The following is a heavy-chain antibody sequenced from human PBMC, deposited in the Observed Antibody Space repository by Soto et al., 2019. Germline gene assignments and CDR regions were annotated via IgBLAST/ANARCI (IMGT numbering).Heavy chain of an antibody. CDR3: ARDLTGPFDD. D-gene: IGHD1-20*01. CDR2: INRDGSTT. V-gene: IGHV3-74*01. Sequence: PGGSLRLSCVASGFTLSTYWVHWVRQDPGKGLVWVSRINRDGSTTTYADSVKGRFTISRDNAKNTLYLQMNSLRAEDTAVYYCARDLTGPFDDWGQGTLVTVSS. J-gene: IGHJ4*02. CDR1: GFTLSTYW.